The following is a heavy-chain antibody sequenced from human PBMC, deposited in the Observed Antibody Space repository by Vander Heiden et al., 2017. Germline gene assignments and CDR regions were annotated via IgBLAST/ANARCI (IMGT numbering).Heavy chain of an antibody. J-gene: IGHJ6*02. D-gene: IGHD3-22*01. V-gene: IGHV5-51*01. CDR2: SDPGDSDT. CDR3: ARHELSPYYYDSSGYPDPLYYYYGMDV. CDR1: GYSFTSYW. Sequence: EVQLVQSGAEVKKPGESLKISCKGSGYSFTSYWIGWVRQMPGKGLEWMGISDPGDSDTRYSPSFQGQVTISADKSISTAYLQWSSLKASDTAMYYCARHELSPYYYDSSGYPDPLYYYYGMDVWGQGTTVTVSS.